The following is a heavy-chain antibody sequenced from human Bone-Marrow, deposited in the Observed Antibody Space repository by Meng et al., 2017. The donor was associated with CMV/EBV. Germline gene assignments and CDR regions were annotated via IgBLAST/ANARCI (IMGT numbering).Heavy chain of an antibody. D-gene: IGHD6-19*01. V-gene: IGHV3-23*01. Sequence: GGSLRLSCAASGFTFSSYAMIWVRQAPGKGLEWVSAISGSGGSTYYADSVKGRFTISRDNSKNTLYLQMNSLRAEDTAVYDCAKYLGSGWYYRYYFDYWGQGTLVTVSS. CDR2: ISGSGGST. CDR3: AKYLGSGWYYRYYFDY. J-gene: IGHJ4*02. CDR1: GFTFSSYA.